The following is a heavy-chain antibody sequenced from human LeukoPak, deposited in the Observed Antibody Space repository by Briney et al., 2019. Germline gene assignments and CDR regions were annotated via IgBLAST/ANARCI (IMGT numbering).Heavy chain of an antibody. D-gene: IGHD6-13*01. CDR3: ARGVWVAAAGLFHWFDL. V-gene: IGHV3-21*01. Sequence: KSGGSLRLSCSASGFTFSSYSMNWVRQAPGKGLEWVSSISSSSSYIYYADSVKGRFTISRDNAKNSLYLQMNSLRAEDTAVYYCARGVWVAAAGLFHWFDLWGQGTLVTVSS. J-gene: IGHJ5*02. CDR2: ISSSSSYI. CDR1: GFTFSSYS.